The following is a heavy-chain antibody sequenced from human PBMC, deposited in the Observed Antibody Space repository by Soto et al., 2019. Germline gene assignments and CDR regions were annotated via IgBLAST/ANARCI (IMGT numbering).Heavy chain of an antibody. J-gene: IGHJ4*02. D-gene: IGHD3-10*01. V-gene: IGHV3-30*18. CDR1: GFTFSSYG. Sequence: QVQLVESGGGVVQPGRSLRLSCAASGFTFSSYGMHWVRQAPGKGLEWVAVISYDGSNKYYADSVKGRFTISRDNSKNTLYLQMNSLRAEDTAVYYCAKAQYYYGSGSSFDYWGQGTLVTVSS. CDR2: ISYDGSNK. CDR3: AKAQYYYGSGSSFDY.